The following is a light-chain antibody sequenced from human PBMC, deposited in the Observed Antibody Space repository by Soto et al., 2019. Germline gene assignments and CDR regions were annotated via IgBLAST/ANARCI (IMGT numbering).Light chain of an antibody. CDR1: QNVGKY. CDR2: KAS. J-gene: IGKJ1*01. V-gene: IGKV1-5*03. Sequence: DIQMTQSPSTLSASVGDRVIITCRASQNVGKYLAWYQQRPGKAPKGLISKASSLESGAPSRFSGSGSGTEFTLTISILQPEDFGTYYCQQYYSYPWTFGRGTKVDIK. CDR3: QQYYSYPWT.